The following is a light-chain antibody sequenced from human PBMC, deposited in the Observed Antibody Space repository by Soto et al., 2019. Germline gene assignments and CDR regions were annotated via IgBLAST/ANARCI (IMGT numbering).Light chain of an antibody. CDR3: QQRGYT. CDR2: DTS. V-gene: IGKV3-11*01. J-gene: IGKJ2*01. Sequence: EMVLTQSPATLSLSPGERATLSCRASQSVSSFLAWYQQKPGQAPRLLFYDTSSRATGIPARFSGSGSGTDFTLTISSLEPEDFAVYYCQQRGYTFGQGTKLEIK. CDR1: QSVSSF.